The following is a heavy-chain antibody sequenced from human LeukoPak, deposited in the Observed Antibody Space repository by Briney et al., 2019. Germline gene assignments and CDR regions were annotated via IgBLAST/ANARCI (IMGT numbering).Heavy chain of an antibody. CDR1: GGSISTYY. Sequence: PSETLSLICTVSGGSISTYYWSWIRQPAGKGPEWIGRTNTNGNTNYNPSLKSRVTMSVDTSKTHFSLNLSSVTAADSAVYYRARERLGFRVDVWGKGTMVTVSS. CDR3: ARERLGFRVDV. D-gene: IGHD6-25*01. V-gene: IGHV4-4*07. CDR2: TNTNGNT. J-gene: IGHJ6*04.